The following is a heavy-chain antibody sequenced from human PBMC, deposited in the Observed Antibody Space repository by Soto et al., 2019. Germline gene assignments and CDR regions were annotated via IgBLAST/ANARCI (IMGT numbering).Heavy chain of an antibody. CDR1: GFTFSNAW. D-gene: IGHD2-2*01. Sequence: GGSLRLSCAASGFTFSNAWMSWVRQAPGKGLEWVGRIKSKTDGGTTDYAAPVKGRFTISRDDSKNTLYMQMNSLKTEETAVYYCTTGYCSSTSCFDYYYYGMDVWGQGTTVTVSS. CDR2: IKSKTDGGTT. CDR3: TTGYCSSTSCFDYYYYGMDV. J-gene: IGHJ6*02. V-gene: IGHV3-15*01.